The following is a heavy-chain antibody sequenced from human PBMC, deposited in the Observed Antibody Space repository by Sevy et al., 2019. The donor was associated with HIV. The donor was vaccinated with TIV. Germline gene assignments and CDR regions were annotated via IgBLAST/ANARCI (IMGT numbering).Heavy chain of an antibody. D-gene: IGHD5-18*01. V-gene: IGHV3-7*01. J-gene: IGHJ4*02. CDR3: ARDSPGYGAYDY. Sequence: GGSLRLSCAASGFTFSSYWMTWVRQAPGKGLEWVANIKQDGSEKYYVDSVKGRFMISRDNAKNSLFLQLNSLRVEDTAMYYCARDSPGYGAYDYLGQGTLVTVSS. CDR2: IKQDGSEK. CDR1: GFTFSSYW.